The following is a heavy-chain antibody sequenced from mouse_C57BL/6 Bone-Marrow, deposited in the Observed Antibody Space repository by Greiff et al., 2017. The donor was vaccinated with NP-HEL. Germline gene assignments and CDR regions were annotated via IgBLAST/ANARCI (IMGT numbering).Heavy chain of an antibody. Sequence: VNVVESGPGLVAPSQSLSITCTVSGFSLTSYAISWVRQPPGKGLEWLGVIWTGGGTNYNSALKSRLSISKDNSKSQVFLKMNSLQTDDTARYYCAPHYYGSSYWYFDVWGTGTTVTVSS. D-gene: IGHD1-1*01. V-gene: IGHV2-9-1*01. CDR1: GFSLTSYA. J-gene: IGHJ1*03. CDR2: IWTGGGT. CDR3: APHYYGSSYWYFDV.